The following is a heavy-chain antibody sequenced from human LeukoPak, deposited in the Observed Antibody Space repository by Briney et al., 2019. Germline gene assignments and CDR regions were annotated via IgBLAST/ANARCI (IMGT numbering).Heavy chain of an antibody. CDR1: GFTFSIYA. CDR2: ISGSGGTA. CDR3: APRNWNVDLSLHY. J-gene: IGHJ4*02. Sequence: GGSLRPSCAASGFTFSIYAMSWVRQAPGKGLEWVSAISGSGGTAYYADSVKGRFTISRDNSKNTLYLQMNSLRAEDTAVYYCAPRNWNVDLSLHYWGQGTLVTVSS. V-gene: IGHV3-23*01. D-gene: IGHD1-1*01.